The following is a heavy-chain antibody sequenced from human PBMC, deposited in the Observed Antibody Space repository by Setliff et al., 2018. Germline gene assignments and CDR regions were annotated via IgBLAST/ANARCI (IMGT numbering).Heavy chain of an antibody. CDR2: IGRSSNYM. D-gene: IGHD6-25*01. Sequence: GGSLRLSCAASGFTFTTYSMHWIRQAPGKGLEWVSSIGRSSNYMYYADSVKGRFTISRDNAKNSLYLQMNSLRADDTAVYYCARSPANGGHDAFDIWGQGTMVTVSS. J-gene: IGHJ3*02. CDR1: GFTFTTYS. V-gene: IGHV3-21*01. CDR3: ARSPANGGHDAFDI.